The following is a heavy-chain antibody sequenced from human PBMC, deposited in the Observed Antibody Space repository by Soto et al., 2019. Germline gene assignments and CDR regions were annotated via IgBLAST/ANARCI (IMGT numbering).Heavy chain of an antibody. V-gene: IGHV4-39*01. CDR3: ARLPAIAAAGIYYYYGMDV. Sequence: SETLSLTCTVSGGSISSSSYYWGWIRQPPGKGLEWIGSIYYSGSTYYNPSLKSRVTISVDTSKNQFSLKLSSVTAADTAVYYCARLPAIAAAGIYYYYGMDVWGQGTTVTVSS. CDR1: GGSISSSSYY. J-gene: IGHJ6*02. D-gene: IGHD6-13*01. CDR2: IYYSGST.